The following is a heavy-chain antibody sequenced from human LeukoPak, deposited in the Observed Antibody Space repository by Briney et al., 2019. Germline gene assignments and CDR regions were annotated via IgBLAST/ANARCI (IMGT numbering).Heavy chain of an antibody. D-gene: IGHD1-26*01. CDR1: GFTFDDYA. V-gene: IGHV3-21*01. CDR3: TRDLSATARAYDY. J-gene: IGHJ4*02. CDR2: IDISGTYI. Sequence: GRSLRLSCAASGFTFDDYAMNWVRQAPGKGLEWVSFIDISGTYITYADSVKGRFTVSRDNAKNSLYLQMNSLRAEDTAVYYCTRDLSATARAYDYWGQGTLVTVSS.